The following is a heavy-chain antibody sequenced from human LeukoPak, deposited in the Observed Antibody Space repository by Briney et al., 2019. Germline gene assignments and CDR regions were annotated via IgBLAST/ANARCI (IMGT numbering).Heavy chain of an antibody. Sequence: ASVKVSCKASGYTFTSYGISWVRQAPGQGLEWMGWISAYNGNTNYAQKLQGRVTMTTDTSTSTAYMELRSLRSDDTAVYHCARAHHYYDSSGLYYWGQGTLVTVSS. CDR1: GYTFTSYG. D-gene: IGHD3-22*01. CDR2: ISAYNGNT. V-gene: IGHV1-18*01. J-gene: IGHJ4*02. CDR3: ARAHHYYDSSGLYY.